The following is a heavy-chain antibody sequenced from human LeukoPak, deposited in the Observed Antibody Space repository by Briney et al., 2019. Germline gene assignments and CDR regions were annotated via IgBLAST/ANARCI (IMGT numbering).Heavy chain of an antibody. Sequence: GGSLRLSCAASGFTFSSYSMNWVRQAPGKGLEWVSSISSSSSYIYYADSVKGRFTISRDNAKNSLYLQMNSLRAEDTAVYYCARNLAVTTSYYYYYGMDVWGQGTTVTVSS. V-gene: IGHV3-21*01. CDR2: ISSSSSYI. D-gene: IGHD4-11*01. CDR3: ARNLAVTTSYYYYYGMDV. J-gene: IGHJ6*02. CDR1: GFTFSSYS.